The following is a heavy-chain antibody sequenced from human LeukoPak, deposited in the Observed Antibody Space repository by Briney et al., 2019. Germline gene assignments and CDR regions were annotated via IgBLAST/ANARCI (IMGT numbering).Heavy chain of an antibody. CDR1: GFTFSDYW. CDR2: IKPDGSEI. J-gene: IGHJ4*02. V-gene: IGHV3-7*02. CDR3: TRSLDY. Sequence: GGSLRLSCAASGFTFSDYWMDWVRQAPGKGLEWVANIKPDGSEIYYVDAVKGRFTISRDNAKNSLYLQMNSLRAEDTPVYYCTRSLDYWGQGTLVTVSS. D-gene: IGHD2-15*01.